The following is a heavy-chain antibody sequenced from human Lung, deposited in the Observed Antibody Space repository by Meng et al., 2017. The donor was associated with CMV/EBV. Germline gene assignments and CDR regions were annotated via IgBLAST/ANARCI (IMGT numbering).Heavy chain of an antibody. CDR3: ARDPYATGWAG. Sequence: VQIEESGQGRGKPSGNLALPCAVSGGSISISAWWSWVRQPPGKGLEWIGDIYHSGGTNYNPSLRGRVTISLDKSKNQFSLTLRSVTAADTAAYYCARDPYATGWAGWGQGTLVTVSS. D-gene: IGHD6-19*01. V-gene: IGHV4-4*02. CDR2: IYHSGGT. J-gene: IGHJ4*02. CDR1: GGSISISAW.